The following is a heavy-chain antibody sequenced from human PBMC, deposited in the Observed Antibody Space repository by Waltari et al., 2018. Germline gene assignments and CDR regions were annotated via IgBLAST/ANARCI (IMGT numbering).Heavy chain of an antibody. D-gene: IGHD3-22*01. CDR1: GYTFTGYA. Sequence: LVQSGAEVKKPGASVKVPCKASGYTFTGYAILWVRQAPGQGLGWMGRINPKNGDTHYAQNFQGRVALTTDTSTNTAFMELQRLRSDDTAVYYCLRDSSGSHFDYWGQGTLVTVSS. J-gene: IGHJ4*02. V-gene: IGHV1-2*06. CDR3: LRDSSGSHFDY. CDR2: INPKNGDT.